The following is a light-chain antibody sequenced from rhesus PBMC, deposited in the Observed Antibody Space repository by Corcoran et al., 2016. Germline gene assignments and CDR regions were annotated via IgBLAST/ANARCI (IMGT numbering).Light chain of an antibody. V-gene: IGKV3-42*02. Sequence: ETVMMQSPATLSLSPGERATLSCRASQSVGSTLAWYQQKPGQAPRLLIYYASSRATGIPDRFSGSGSGTECTLTSSSLEPEDVGVYYCQKYNDWPLTFGGGTKVEIK. CDR2: YAS. CDR1: QSVGST. CDR3: QKYNDWPLT. J-gene: IGKJ4*01.